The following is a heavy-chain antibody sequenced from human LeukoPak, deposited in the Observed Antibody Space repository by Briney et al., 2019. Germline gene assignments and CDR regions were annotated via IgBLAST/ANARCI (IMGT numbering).Heavy chain of an antibody. J-gene: IGHJ3*02. D-gene: IGHD4-23*01. V-gene: IGHV3-30*02. CDR3: AREGTTVVTPEAFDI. Sequence: PGGSLRLSCAASGFTFSSYGMHWVRQAPGKGLEWVAFIRYDGSNKYYADSVKGRFTISRDNSKNTLYLQMNSLRAEDTAVYYCAREGTTVVTPEAFDIWGQGTMVTVSS. CDR1: GFTFSSYG. CDR2: IRYDGSNK.